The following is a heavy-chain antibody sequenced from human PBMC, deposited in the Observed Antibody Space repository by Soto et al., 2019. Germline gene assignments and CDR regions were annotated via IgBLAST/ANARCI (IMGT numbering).Heavy chain of an antibody. CDR1: EFSFSTYW. D-gene: IGHD2-15*01. J-gene: IGHJ6*02. Sequence: PGGSLRLSCVASEFSFSTYWMHWVRQAPGKGLMWVARIGTTGSTTTYADSVQGRFTISRDNAKNTMYLQMNSVRDEDTAIYFCASVSAAQYYYGMDAWGQGTKVTVSS. CDR3: ASVSAAQYYYGMDA. CDR2: IGTTGSTT. V-gene: IGHV3-74*01.